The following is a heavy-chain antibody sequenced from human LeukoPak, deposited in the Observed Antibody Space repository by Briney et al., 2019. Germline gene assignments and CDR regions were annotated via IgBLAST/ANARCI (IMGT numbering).Heavy chain of an antibody. V-gene: IGHV4-59*01. CDR2: IIYSGST. CDR3: ARVGEYSYGYPDNYYYYYYMDV. CDR1: GGSINNYY. J-gene: IGHJ6*03. D-gene: IGHD5-18*01. Sequence: SETLSLTCTVSGGSINNYYWSWIRQPPGKGLEWIGYIIYSGSTNYNPSLKSRVTISVDTSKNHFSLKLSSVTAADTALYYCARVGEYSYGYPDNYYYYYYMDVWGKGTTVTVSS.